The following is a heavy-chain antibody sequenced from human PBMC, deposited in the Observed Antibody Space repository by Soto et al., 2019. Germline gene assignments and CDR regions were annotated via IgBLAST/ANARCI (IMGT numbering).Heavy chain of an antibody. CDR3: ARDPKHHITMVRGVIITGLDV. V-gene: IGHV4-31*03. D-gene: IGHD3-10*01. J-gene: IGHJ6*02. CDR1: GGSISSGGYY. Sequence: PSETLSLTCTVSGGSISSGGYYWSWIRQHPGKGLEWIGYIYYSGSTYYNPSLKSRVTISVDTSKNQFSLKLSSVTAADTAVYYCARDPKHHITMVRGVIITGLDVWGQGTTVTVSS. CDR2: IYYSGST.